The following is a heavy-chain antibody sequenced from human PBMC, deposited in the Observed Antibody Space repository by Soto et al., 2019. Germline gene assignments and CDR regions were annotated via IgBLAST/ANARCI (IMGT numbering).Heavy chain of an antibody. D-gene: IGHD3-10*01. J-gene: IGHJ6*02. CDR1: GGSISSSNW. V-gene: IGHV4-4*02. Sequence: QVQLQESGPGLVKPSGTLSLTCAVSGGSISSSNWWSWVRQPPGKGLEWIGEIDHSGSTNYNPSLKSRVTISVDKSKNQFSLKLSSLTAADTAVYYCARLTYYYGSGSYYYYYYGMDVWGQGTTVTVSS. CDR3: ARLTYYYGSGSYYYYYYGMDV. CDR2: IDHSGST.